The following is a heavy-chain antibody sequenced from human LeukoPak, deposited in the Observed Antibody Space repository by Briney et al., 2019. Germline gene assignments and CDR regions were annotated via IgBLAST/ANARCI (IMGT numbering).Heavy chain of an antibody. Sequence: QPGGSLRLSCAASGFTFSSYEMNWVRQAPGKGLEWDSYISSSGSTIYYADSVKGRFTISRDNAKNSLYLQMNSLRAEDTAVYYCARDGATYCSSTSCSNKGADYWGQGTLVTVSS. D-gene: IGHD2-2*01. CDR2: ISSSGSTI. J-gene: IGHJ4*02. V-gene: IGHV3-48*03. CDR1: GFTFSSYE. CDR3: ARDGATYCSSTSCSNKGADY.